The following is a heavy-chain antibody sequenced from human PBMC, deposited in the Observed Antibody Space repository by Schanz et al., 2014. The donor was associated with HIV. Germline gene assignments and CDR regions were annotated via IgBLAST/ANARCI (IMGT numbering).Heavy chain of an antibody. V-gene: IGHV3-21*01. Sequence: EVQLVESGGGLVQPGGSLRLSCAASGFSFSTYTITWVRQAPGKGLEWVSSVSPRSTYIYSADSVKGRFTISRDNAKNSLHLQMTGLRAEDTAIYYCARVKFGVLNYFYGLDVWGRGTTVTVSS. D-gene: IGHD3-3*01. CDR3: ARVKFGVLNYFYGLDV. CDR1: GFSFSTYT. CDR2: VSPRSTYI. J-gene: IGHJ6*02.